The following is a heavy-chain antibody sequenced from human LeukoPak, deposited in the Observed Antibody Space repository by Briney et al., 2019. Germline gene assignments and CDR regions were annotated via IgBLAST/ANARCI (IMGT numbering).Heavy chain of an antibody. CDR1: GYTFASYD. Sequence: ASVKVSCKASGYTFASYDINWVRQATGQGLEWRGWMNPNSGNRGYAQKFQGRVAMTMDNSISTAYMELSGLKSEDTAVYYCARGFADGDGYNIDYWGQGTLVTVSS. J-gene: IGHJ4*02. D-gene: IGHD5-24*01. CDR3: ARGFADGDGYNIDY. CDR2: MNPNSGNR. V-gene: IGHV1-8*01.